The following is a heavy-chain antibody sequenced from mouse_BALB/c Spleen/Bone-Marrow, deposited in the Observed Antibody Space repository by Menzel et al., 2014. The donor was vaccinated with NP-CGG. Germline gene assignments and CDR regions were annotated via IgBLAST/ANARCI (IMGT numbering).Heavy chain of an antibody. CDR1: GFTFSDYY. D-gene: IGHD2-4*01. V-gene: IGHV5-12*02. J-gene: IGHJ3*01. Sequence: DVKLVESGGGLVQPGGSLKLSCATSGFTFSDYYMYWVRQTPEKRLEWVAYISNGGGSTYYPDTVKGRFIISRDNAKNTLYLQMSRLKSEDTAMYYCARHNYDETWFAYWGQGTLVTVSA. CDR2: ISNGGGST. CDR3: ARHNYDETWFAY.